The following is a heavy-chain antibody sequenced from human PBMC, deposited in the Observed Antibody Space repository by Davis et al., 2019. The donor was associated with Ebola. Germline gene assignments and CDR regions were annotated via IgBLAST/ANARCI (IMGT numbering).Heavy chain of an antibody. CDR3: AREERGEVVVIDY. D-gene: IGHD2-15*01. CDR2: ISTYKSNT. J-gene: IGHJ4*02. Sequence: ASVTVSCKASGYSFTNYGISWVRQAPGQGLEWMGWISTYKSNTKYAQKFQDRVTMTTDTSTSTAYMELKSLRSDDTAVYYCAREERGEVVVIDYWGQGTLVTVSS. V-gene: IGHV1-18*01. CDR1: GYSFTNYG.